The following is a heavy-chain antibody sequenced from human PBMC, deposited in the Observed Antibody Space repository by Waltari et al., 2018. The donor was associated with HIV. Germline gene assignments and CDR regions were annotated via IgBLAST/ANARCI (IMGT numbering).Heavy chain of an antibody. CDR1: GFPFRGNT. J-gene: IGHJ4*02. CDR2: ISSSSDYI. V-gene: IGHV3-21*01. CDR3: ASGGVGSSSWYSY. Sequence: EVQLVESGGGLVKPGGSLRLSCAASGFPFRGNTMNWVRQAPGKGLEWVSSISSSSDYIYHVDSVKGRFTISRDNAKNSLYLQMNSLRAEDTAVYYCASGGVGSSSWYSYWGQGTLVTVSS. D-gene: IGHD6-13*01.